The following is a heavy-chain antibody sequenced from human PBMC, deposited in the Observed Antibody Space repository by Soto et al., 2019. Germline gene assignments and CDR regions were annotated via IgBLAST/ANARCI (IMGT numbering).Heavy chain of an antibody. D-gene: IGHD3-10*01. J-gene: IGHJ4*02. V-gene: IGHV3-23*01. Sequence: GSLRLSCAASGFTFSSYAMSWVRQAPGKGLEWVSAISGSGGSTYYADSVKGRFTISRDNSKNTLYLQMNSLRAEDTAVFYFARALWFGEVLLPPLVPQAYWGQGTLVTVSS. CDR2: ISGSGGST. CDR3: ARALWFGEVLLPPLVPQAY. CDR1: GFTFSSYA.